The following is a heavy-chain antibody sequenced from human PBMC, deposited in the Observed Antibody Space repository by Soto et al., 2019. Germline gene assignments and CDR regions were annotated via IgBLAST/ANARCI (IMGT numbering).Heavy chain of an antibody. CDR1: GVSISSHDW. CDR2: SHQSGNT. V-gene: IGHV4-4*02. Sequence: QVQLQESGPGLVKPSGTLSLTCAVSGVSISSHDWWTWVRQPPGKGLEWIGESHQSGNTNYNSSLQSRVTISVDKSKIQFSLKLTSVTVASTSVYYCPTRDSSSFYWGQGTLVTVSS. D-gene: IGHD6-13*01. CDR3: PTRDSSSFY. J-gene: IGHJ4*02.